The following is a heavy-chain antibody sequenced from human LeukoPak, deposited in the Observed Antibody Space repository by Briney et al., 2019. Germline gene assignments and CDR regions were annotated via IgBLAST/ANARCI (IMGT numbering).Heavy chain of an antibody. CDR2: IWYDGSNK. V-gene: IGHV3-33*01. Sequence: PGRSLRLSCAASGFTFSSYGMHWVRQAPGKGPEWVAVIWYDGSNKYYADFVKGRFTISRDNSKNTLYLQMNSLRAEDTAVYYCAREEIRYFDWSNWFDPWGQGTLVTVSS. D-gene: IGHD3-9*01. J-gene: IGHJ5*02. CDR3: AREEIRYFDWSNWFDP. CDR1: GFTFSSYG.